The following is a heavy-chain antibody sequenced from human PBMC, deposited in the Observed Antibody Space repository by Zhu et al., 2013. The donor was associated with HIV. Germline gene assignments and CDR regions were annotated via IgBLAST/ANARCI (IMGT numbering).Heavy chain of an antibody. CDR1: GGTFSNSA. J-gene: IGHJ4*02. D-gene: IGHD1-7*01. CDR3: ARAALNWNYVRPNSHYFDS. V-gene: IGHV1-69*12. CDR2: IIPIFGSV. Sequence: VQLVQSGAEVKKPGSSVKVSCKVSGGTFSNSAIYWVRQAHGQGLDWMGRIIPIFGSVKNALRFQGRVTITADEATTTAYMELRSLRSGDTAVYYCARAALNWNYVRPNSHYFDSWGQGTVVTVSS.